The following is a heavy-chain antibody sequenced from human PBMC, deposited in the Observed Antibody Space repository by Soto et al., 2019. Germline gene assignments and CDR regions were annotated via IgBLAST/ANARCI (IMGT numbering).Heavy chain of an antibody. V-gene: IGHV1-8*01. D-gene: IGHD4-17*01. CDR3: ARGGVFWETFMTTVTTDAFDI. J-gene: IGHJ3*02. CDR2: MNPNSGNT. Sequence: ASVKVSFKASGYTFTSYDINWVRQATGQGLEWMGWMNPNSGNTGYAQKFQGRVTMTRNTSISTAYMELSSLRSEDTAVYYCARGGVFWETFMTTVTTDAFDIWGQGTMVTVSS. CDR1: GYTFTSYD.